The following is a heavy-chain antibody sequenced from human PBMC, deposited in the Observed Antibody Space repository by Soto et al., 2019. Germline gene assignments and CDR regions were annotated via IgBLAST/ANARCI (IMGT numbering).Heavy chain of an antibody. CDR1: GYSFTSYW. Sequence: GESLKISCKGSGYSFTSYWIGWVRQMPGKGLEWMGIIYPGDSDTRYSPSFQGQVTISADKSISTAYLQWSSLKASDTAMYYCARTRITIFGVVIIHDAFDIWGQGTMVTVSS. D-gene: IGHD3-3*01. V-gene: IGHV5-51*01. CDR2: IYPGDSDT. CDR3: ARTRITIFGVVIIHDAFDI. J-gene: IGHJ3*02.